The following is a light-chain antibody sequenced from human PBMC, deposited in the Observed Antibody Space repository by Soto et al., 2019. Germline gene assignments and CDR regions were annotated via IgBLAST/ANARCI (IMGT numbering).Light chain of an antibody. J-gene: IGLJ1*01. CDR1: SSNIGSNY. Sequence: QSVLTQPPSASGTPGQRVTISCSGSSSNIGSNYVCWYQHLPGTAPKLLIYSNNQRPSGVPDRFSGSKSGTSASLAISGLRSEDEAHYYCATWDDSLSAPSVFGTGTKVTVL. V-gene: IGLV1-47*02. CDR2: SNN. CDR3: ATWDDSLSAPSV.